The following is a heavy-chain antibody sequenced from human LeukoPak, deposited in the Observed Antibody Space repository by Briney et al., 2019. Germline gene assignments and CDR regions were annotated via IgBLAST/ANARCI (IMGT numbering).Heavy chain of an antibody. V-gene: IGHV1-2*02. CDR2: INPNSGGT. CDR1: GYTFTGYY. Sequence: ASVKVSCKASGYTFTGYYMHWVRQAPGQGLEWMGWINPNSGGTNYAQKFQGRVTMTRDTSISTAYMELSRLRSDDTAVYYCARDRGYCSSTSCYEFDYWGQGTLVTVSS. J-gene: IGHJ4*02. D-gene: IGHD2-2*01. CDR3: ARDRGYCSSTSCYEFDY.